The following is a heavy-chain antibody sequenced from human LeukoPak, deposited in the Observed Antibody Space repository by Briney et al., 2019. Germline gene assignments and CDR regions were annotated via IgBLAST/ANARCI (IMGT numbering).Heavy chain of an antibody. CDR1: GFTFSSYA. V-gene: IGHV3-23*01. CDR3: ARDNWVDC. CDR2: ISGSGGST. Sequence: GGSLRLSCAASGFTFSSYAMSWVRQAPGKGLEWVSAISGSGGSTYYADSVKGRFTISRDNAKNSLYLQMNSLKVEDTAIHYCARDNWVDCWGQGTLVTVSS. J-gene: IGHJ5*01.